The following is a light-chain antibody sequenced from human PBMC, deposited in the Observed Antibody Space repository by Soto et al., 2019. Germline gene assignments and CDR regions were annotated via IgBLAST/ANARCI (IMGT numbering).Light chain of an antibody. CDR1: SSDVGGYNY. V-gene: IGLV2-11*01. CDR3: CSSAGTYTAA. CDR2: DVS. Sequence: QSALTQPRSVSGSPGQSVTISCTGTSSDVGGYNYVSWYQQHPGKAPKLIIYDVSKRPSGVPDRFSGSKSGNTASLTISGLQAEDEADYYCCSSAGTYTAAFGGGTKLTVL. J-gene: IGLJ3*02.